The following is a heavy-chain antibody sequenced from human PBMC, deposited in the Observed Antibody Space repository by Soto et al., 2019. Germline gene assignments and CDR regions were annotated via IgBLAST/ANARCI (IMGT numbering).Heavy chain of an antibody. D-gene: IGHD3-16*02. CDR1: GGSFSGYY. Sequence: QVQLQQWGAGLLKPSETLSLTCAVYGGSFSGYYWSWIRQPPGKGLEWIGEINHSGSTNYDPSLKSRVTISVDTSKNQCTLNLSSVTAAVTAVYYCARAFRGYDYVWGSYRGGHNWFDPWGQGTLVTVSS. CDR3: ARAFRGYDYVWGSYRGGHNWFDP. J-gene: IGHJ5*02. CDR2: INHSGST. V-gene: IGHV4-34*01.